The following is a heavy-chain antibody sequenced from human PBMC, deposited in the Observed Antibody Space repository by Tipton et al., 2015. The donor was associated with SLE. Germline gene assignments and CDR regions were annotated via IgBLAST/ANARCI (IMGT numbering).Heavy chain of an antibody. V-gene: IGHV3-48*04. CDR3: ARRRDS. CDR1: GFTFSSYW. J-gene: IGHJ4*02. CDR2: ISSSGNII. Sequence: SLRLSCAASGFTFSSYWMNWVRQAPGKGLEWISYISSSGNIIYYADSVKGRFTISRDNAKKSLYLQMNSLRAEDTAVYYCARRRDSWGQGTLVTVSS.